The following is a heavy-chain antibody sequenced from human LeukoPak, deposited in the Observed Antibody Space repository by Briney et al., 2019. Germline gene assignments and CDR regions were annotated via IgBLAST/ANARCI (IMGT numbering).Heavy chain of an antibody. J-gene: IGHJ4*02. CDR1: GFTFSDHY. Sequence: GGSLRLSCAASGFTFSDHYMDWVRQAPGKGLEWVGRIRIKANGYTTEYAASVKGRFIISRDDSKNSLYLQMNSLKTEDTAMYYCARGYSRSSDTQFDYLGQGTLVTVSS. CDR2: IRIKANGYTT. D-gene: IGHD5-12*01. CDR3: ARGYSRSSDTQFDY. V-gene: IGHV3-72*01.